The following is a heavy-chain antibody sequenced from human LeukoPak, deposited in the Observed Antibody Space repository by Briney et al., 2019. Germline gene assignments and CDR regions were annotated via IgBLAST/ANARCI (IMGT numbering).Heavy chain of an antibody. D-gene: IGHD6-19*01. CDR2: IIPIFSTA. CDR3: ARVPGIAVAGTAEGLYYFDY. Sequence: ASVTVSCKASGGTFSSYAISWVRQAPGQGLEWMGGIIPIFSTANYAQKFQGRLTITADESTSTAYMELSSLRSEDTAVYYCARVPGIAVAGTAEGLYYFDYWGQGTLVTVSS. V-gene: IGHV1-69*13. J-gene: IGHJ4*02. CDR1: GGTFSSYA.